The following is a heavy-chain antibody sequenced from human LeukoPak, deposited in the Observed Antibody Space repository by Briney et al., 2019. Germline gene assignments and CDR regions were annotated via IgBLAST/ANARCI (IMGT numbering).Heavy chain of an antibody. V-gene: IGHV1-8*01. CDR3: ATGLGYYDILTG. CDR2: MNPNSGNT. D-gene: IGHD3-9*01. Sequence: ASVKVSCKASGYTFTSYDINWVRQATGQGLEWMGWMNPNSGNTGYAQKFQGRVTMTRNTSISTAYMELSSLRSEDTAVYYCATGLGYYDILTGWGQGSLVSVSS. CDR1: GYTFTSYD. J-gene: IGHJ4*02.